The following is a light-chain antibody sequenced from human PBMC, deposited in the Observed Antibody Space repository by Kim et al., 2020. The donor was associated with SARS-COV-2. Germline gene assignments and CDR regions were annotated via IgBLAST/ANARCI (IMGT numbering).Light chain of an antibody. J-gene: IGLJ3*02. CDR2: DVI. CDR3: TSYTSISTVV. Sequence: QSALTQPASVSGSPGQSITISCTGTSSDVGAYNYVSWYQQYPGKAPKLMIYDVINRPSGASDRFSGSKSGNTASLTISGLQAEDEADYYCTSYTSISTVVFGVGTQLTVL. V-gene: IGLV2-14*03. CDR1: SSDVGAYNY.